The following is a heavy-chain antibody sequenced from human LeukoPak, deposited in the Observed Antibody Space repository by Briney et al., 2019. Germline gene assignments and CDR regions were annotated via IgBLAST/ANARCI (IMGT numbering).Heavy chain of an antibody. J-gene: IGHJ5*02. Sequence: GESLKISCKGSGSSFTSYWIGWVRQLPGKGLEWMGIIYPGDSDTRYSPSFQGQVTISADKSISTAYLQWSSLKASDTAMYYCARPKDAAGPPGWFDPWGQGTLVTVSS. CDR1: GSSFTSYW. CDR3: ARPKDAAGPPGWFDP. CDR2: IYPGDSDT. V-gene: IGHV5-51*01. D-gene: IGHD6-13*01.